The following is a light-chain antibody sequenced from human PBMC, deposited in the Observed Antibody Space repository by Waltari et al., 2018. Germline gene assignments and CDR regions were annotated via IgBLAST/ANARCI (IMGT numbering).Light chain of an antibody. J-gene: IGKJ2*01. CDR1: QSIRSW. CDR3: QQYYTAPYT. CDR2: KAS. V-gene: IGKV1-5*03. Sequence: DIQMTQSPSTLSASVGDRVTITCRASQSIRSWLAWYQQKPGKAPKLLIYKASSLESGVPDRFSGSGSGTDFTLTIGSLQAEDVAVYYCQQYYTAPYTFGQGTKLEIK.